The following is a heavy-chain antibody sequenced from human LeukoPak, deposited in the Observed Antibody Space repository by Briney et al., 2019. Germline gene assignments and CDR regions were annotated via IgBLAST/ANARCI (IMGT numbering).Heavy chain of an antibody. J-gene: IGHJ4*02. CDR3: ARGDYGGNPYFDY. V-gene: IGHV4-31*03. D-gene: IGHD4-23*01. CDR1: GGSISSGGYY. CDR2: IYYSGST. Sequence: SETLSLTCTVSGGSISSGGYYWSWIRQHPGKGLEWIGYIYYSGSTYYNPSLKSRVTISVDTSKNQLSLKLSSVTAADTAVYYCARGDYGGNPYFDYWGQGTLVTVSS.